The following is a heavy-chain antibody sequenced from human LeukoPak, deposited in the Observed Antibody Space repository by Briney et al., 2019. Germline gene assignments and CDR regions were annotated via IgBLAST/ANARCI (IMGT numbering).Heavy chain of an antibody. Sequence: GGSLRLSCAASGFTFSSDSMNWVRQAPGKGLEWVSSISSSSSDIYYADSVKGRFTISRDNPKNTLYLQMNSLRAEDTAVYFCAKRGVVIRVILVGFHKEAYYFDSWGQGALVTVSS. V-gene: IGHV3-21*03. CDR2: ISSSSSDI. J-gene: IGHJ4*02. CDR1: GFTFSSDS. D-gene: IGHD3-22*01. CDR3: AKRGVVIRVILVGFHKEAYYFDS.